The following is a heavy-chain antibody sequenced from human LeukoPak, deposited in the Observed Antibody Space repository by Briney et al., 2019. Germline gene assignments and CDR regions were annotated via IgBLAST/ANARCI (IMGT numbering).Heavy chain of an antibody. CDR1: GFTFSSYS. V-gene: IGHV3-21*01. D-gene: IGHD2-2*01. CDR2: ISSSSSYI. Sequence: PGGSLRLSCAASGFTFSSYSMNWVRQAPGKGLEWVSSISSSSSYIYYADSVKGRFTISRDNAKNSLYLQMNSLRAEDTAVYYCARGRREVGRYCSSTSCHGGDYWGQGTLVTVSS. J-gene: IGHJ4*02. CDR3: ARGRREVGRYCSSTSCHGGDY.